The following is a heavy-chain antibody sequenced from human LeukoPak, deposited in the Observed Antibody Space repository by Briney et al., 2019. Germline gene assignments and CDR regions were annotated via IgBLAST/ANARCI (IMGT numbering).Heavy chain of an antibody. CDR3: GRDPGTTVTFYL. D-gene: IGHD4-17*01. Sequence: EASVTLSRKASGYAFTIYGISWVRQPPGQGLGWVGWISAYNGNTKYAQKLQGRVTMTTDPSTSTAYMQLRRLRSDDRAVYYCGRDPGTTVTFYLWGRGTLVTASS. J-gene: IGHJ2*01. CDR2: ISAYNGNT. CDR1: GYAFTIYG. V-gene: IGHV1-18*01.